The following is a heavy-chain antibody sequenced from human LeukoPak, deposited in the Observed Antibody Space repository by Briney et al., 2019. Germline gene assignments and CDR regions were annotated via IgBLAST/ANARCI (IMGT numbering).Heavy chain of an antibody. CDR3: ARQAHGDIDY. D-gene: IGHD4-17*01. CDR2: IYYSGST. J-gene: IGHJ4*02. V-gene: IGHV4-59*08. Sequence: SETLSLTCTVSGGSISSYYWSWIRQPPGKGLEWIGYIYYSGSTNYNPSLKSRVTISVDTSKNQFSLKLSSVTAADTAMYYCARQAHGDIDYWGQGTLVTVSS. CDR1: GGSISSYY.